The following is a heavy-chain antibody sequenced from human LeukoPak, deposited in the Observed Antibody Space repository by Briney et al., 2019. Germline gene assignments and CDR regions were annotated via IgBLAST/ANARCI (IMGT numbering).Heavy chain of an antibody. CDR1: GFTFDDYA. Sequence: GRSLRLSCAASGFTFDDYAMHWVRQAPGKGLEWVSGISWNSGSIGYADSVKGRFTISRDNAKNSLYLQMNSLRAEDTALYYCAKGSNSSGWYRYYYYYGMDVWGQGTTVTVSS. D-gene: IGHD6-19*01. V-gene: IGHV3-9*01. J-gene: IGHJ6*02. CDR3: AKGSNSSGWYRYYYYYGMDV. CDR2: ISWNSGSI.